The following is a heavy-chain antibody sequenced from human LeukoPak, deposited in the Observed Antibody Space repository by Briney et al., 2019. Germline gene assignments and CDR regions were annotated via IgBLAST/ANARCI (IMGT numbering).Heavy chain of an antibody. CDR2: ITSRDGRT. D-gene: IGHD4-17*01. CDR1: EFTFSRYA. CDR3: ARDPNGDYLGAFDF. V-gene: IGHV3-23*01. J-gene: IGHJ3*01. Sequence: GGSLRLTCAAPEFTFSRYAMTWVRQAPGKGLEWVSSITSRDGRTSYADSVEGRFTVSRDNSKNTLYLQMNYLRVEDTAVYYCARDPNGDYLGAFDFWGQGTLVTVSS.